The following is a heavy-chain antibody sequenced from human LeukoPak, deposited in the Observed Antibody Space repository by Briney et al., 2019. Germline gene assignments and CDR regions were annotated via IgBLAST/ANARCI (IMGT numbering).Heavy chain of an antibody. D-gene: IGHD3-22*01. Sequence: GASVKVSCTASGYTFTGYYMHWVRHAPGQGLEWVGWINPNSGGTNYAQKCQGRVTMTRDTSISTAYMELSRLRSDDTAAYYCARPSSGYYYGDAFDIWGEGTMVTVSS. V-gene: IGHV1-2*02. CDR2: INPNSGGT. J-gene: IGHJ3*02. CDR3: ARPSSGYYYGDAFDI. CDR1: GYTFTGYY.